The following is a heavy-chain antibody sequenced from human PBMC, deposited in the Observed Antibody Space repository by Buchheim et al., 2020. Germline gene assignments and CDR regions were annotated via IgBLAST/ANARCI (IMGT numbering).Heavy chain of an antibody. Sequence: QVQLVESGGGVVQPGRSLRLSCAASGFTFSSYGMHWVRQAPGKGLEWVAVIWYDGSNKYYADSVKGRFTISRANSKNTRYLQMNSLRAEDTAVYYCARGRHSSGWGFDYWGQGTL. CDR3: ARGRHSSGWGFDY. CDR1: GFTFSSYG. V-gene: IGHV3-33*01. J-gene: IGHJ4*02. D-gene: IGHD6-19*01. CDR2: IWYDGSNK.